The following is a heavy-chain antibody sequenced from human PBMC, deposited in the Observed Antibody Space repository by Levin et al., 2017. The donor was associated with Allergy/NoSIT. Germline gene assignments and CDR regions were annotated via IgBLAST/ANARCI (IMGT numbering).Heavy chain of an antibody. V-gene: IGHV4-30-4*01. CDR1: GGSISSGDYY. CDR3: ARVCLRGDCPDY. Sequence: PSETLSLTCTVSGGSISSGDYYWSWIRQPPGKGLEWIGYIYYSGSTYYNPSLKSRVTISVDTSKNQFSLKLSSVTAADTAVYYCARVCLRGDCPDYWGQGTLVTVSS. D-gene: IGHD2-21*02. CDR2: IYYSGST. J-gene: IGHJ4*02.